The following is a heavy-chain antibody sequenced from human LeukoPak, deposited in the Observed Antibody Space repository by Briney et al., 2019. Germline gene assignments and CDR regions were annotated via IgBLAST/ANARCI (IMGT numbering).Heavy chain of an antibody. CDR2: ISYDGSNK. J-gene: IGHJ4*02. Sequence: GGSLRLSCAASGVTFSSYGMHWVRQAPGKGLEWVAVISYDGSNKYYADSVKGRFTISRDNSKNTLYLQMNSLRPEDTAVYYCAKDRFRGYSGYDSGGDYWGQGTLVTVSS. V-gene: IGHV3-30*18. CDR1: GVTFSSYG. D-gene: IGHD5-12*01. CDR3: AKDRFRGYSGYDSGGDY.